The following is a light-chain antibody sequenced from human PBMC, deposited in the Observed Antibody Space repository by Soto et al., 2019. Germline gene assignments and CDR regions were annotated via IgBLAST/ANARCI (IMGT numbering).Light chain of an antibody. Sequence: DIQLIQSPSFLSASVGDRVTITCRASQGISSYLAWYQQKPGKAPKLLIYAASSLQGGVPSSFSGSGSGTEFTLTISSLQPEDFATYYCQQLISYPRTFGQGTKLEIK. CDR1: QGISSY. CDR2: AAS. CDR3: QQLISYPRT. V-gene: IGKV1-9*01. J-gene: IGKJ2*01.